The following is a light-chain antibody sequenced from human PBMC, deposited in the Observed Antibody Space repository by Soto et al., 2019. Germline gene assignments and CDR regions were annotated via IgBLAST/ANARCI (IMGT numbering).Light chain of an antibody. CDR2: EVS. CDR3: SSYTSSSFVV. Sequence: QSALTQPASVSGSPGQSITISCTGTSTDVGTYNYVSWYQQHPGKAPKLMIYEVSKRPSGVSNRFSGSKSGNTASLTISGLQAEDEANYYCSSYTSSSFVVLGGGTKVTVL. CDR1: STDVGTYNY. J-gene: IGLJ2*01. V-gene: IGLV2-14*01.